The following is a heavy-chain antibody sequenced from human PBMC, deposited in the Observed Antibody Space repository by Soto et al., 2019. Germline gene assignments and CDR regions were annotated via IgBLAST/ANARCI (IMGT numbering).Heavy chain of an antibody. CDR2: IYSGGSI. D-gene: IGHD3-16*01. CDR1: GFTVSSNY. CDR3: ARGDSHMITFGGVISL. V-gene: IGHV3-53*02. J-gene: IGHJ4*02. Sequence: EVQLVETGGGLIQPGGSLRLSCAASGFTVSSNYMSWVRQAPGKGLEWVSVIYSGGSIYYADSVKGRFTISRDNSKNTLYLQMNSLKAEDTAVYYCARGDSHMITFGGVISLWGQGTLVTVSS.